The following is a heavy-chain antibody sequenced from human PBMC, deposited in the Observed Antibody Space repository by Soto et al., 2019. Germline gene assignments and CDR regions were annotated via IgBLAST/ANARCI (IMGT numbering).Heavy chain of an antibody. Sequence: SETLSLTCAVSGGSISSGGYSWSWIRQPPGKGLEWIGYIYHSGSTYYNPSLKSRVTISVDRSKNQFSLKLSSVTAADTAVYYCARGPPRDILTGYHIGEYYYYYGMDVWGQGTTVTVSS. CDR1: GGSISSGGYS. CDR3: ARGPPRDILTGYHIGEYYYYYGMDV. V-gene: IGHV4-30-2*01. CDR2: IYHSGST. D-gene: IGHD3-9*01. J-gene: IGHJ6*02.